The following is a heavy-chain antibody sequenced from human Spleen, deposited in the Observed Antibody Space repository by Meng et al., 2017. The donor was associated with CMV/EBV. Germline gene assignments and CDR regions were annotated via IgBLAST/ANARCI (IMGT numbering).Heavy chain of an antibody. CDR3: AESTEARLFDP. V-gene: IGHV3-48*04. J-gene: IGHJ5*02. CDR2: ISSSSSTI. Sequence: GESLKISCAASGFTFSSYSMNWVRQAPGKGLEWVSYISSSSSTIYYADSVKGRFTISRDNAKNSLYLQMNSLRAEDTAVYYCAESTEARLFDPWGQGTLVTVSS. CDR1: GFTFSSYS.